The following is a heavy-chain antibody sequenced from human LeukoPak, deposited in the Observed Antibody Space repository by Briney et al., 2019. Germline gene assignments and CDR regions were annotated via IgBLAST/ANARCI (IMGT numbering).Heavy chain of an antibody. J-gene: IGHJ3*02. CDR3: ARTYYYDSSGYYYGWQGAFDI. CDR2: IYYSGST. CDR1: DDSISDYY. D-gene: IGHD3-22*01. Sequence: SETLSLTCTVSDDSISDYYRGWIRQPPGKGLEWIGYIYYSGSTYYNPSLKSRVTMSVDTSKNQFSLKLSSVTAVDTAVYYCARTYYYDSSGYYYGWQGAFDIWGQGTMVTVSS. V-gene: IGHV4-59*04.